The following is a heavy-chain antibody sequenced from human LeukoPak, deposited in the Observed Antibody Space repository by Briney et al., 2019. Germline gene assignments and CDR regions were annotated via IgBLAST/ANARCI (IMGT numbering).Heavy chain of an antibody. Sequence: GGSLRLSCAASRFTFSKYWMSWVRQAPGKGLEWVAIIREDGGEKYYVDSVKGRFTNSRDNAKNSLYLQMNSLRADDTAVYFCASASQGAGWFYDYWGQGTLVTVSS. J-gene: IGHJ4*02. CDR1: RFTFSKYW. CDR2: IREDGGEK. D-gene: IGHD6-19*01. V-gene: IGHV3-7*01. CDR3: ASASQGAGWFYDY.